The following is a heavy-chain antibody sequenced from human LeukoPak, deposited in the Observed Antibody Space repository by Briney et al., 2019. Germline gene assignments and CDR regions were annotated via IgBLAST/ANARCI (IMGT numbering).Heavy chain of an antibody. Sequence: GGSLRLSCAASGFTFSTYWMHWVRQAPGQGPMCVSSINYDCTDTVYTDSVKGRFTITRDNAKNTLYLQMNSLRAEETAVYYCARDGGSTVDFDYWGQGTLVPVSS. J-gene: IGHJ4*02. D-gene: IGHD1-14*01. CDR3: ARDGGSTVDFDY. V-gene: IGHV3-74*01. CDR2: INYDCTDT. CDR1: GFTFSTYW.